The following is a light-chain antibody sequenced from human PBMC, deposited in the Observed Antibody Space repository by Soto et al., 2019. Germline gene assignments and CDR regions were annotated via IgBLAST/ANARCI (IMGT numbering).Light chain of an antibody. V-gene: IGLV2-14*01. CDR3: NSYTSRSTYV. CDR2: HVT. CDR1: SSDVGGYKY. Sequence: QSALTQPASVSGSPGQSITISCTGTSSDVGGYKYVSWFQQHPGKAPKLMIYHVTNRPSGVSTRFSGSKSGNTASLTISGLQAEDEADYYCNSYTSRSTYVFGTGTKVNVL. J-gene: IGLJ1*01.